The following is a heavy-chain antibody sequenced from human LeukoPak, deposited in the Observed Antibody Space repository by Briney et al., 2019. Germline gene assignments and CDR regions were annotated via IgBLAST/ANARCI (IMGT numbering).Heavy chain of an antibody. J-gene: IGHJ5*02. CDR3: ASYCSGGSCYSYP. V-gene: IGHV4-34*01. CDR2: INHSGST. CDR1: GGSFSGYY. Sequence: SETLSLTCAVYGGSFSGYYWSWIRQPPGKGLEWIGEINHSGSTNYNPSLKGRVTISVDTSKNQFSLKLSSVTAADTAVYYCASYCSGGSCYSYPWGQGTLVTVSS. D-gene: IGHD2-15*01.